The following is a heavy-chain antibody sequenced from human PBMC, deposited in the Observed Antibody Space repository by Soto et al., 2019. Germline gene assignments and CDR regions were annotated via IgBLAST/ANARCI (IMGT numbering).Heavy chain of an antibody. V-gene: IGHV4-59*01. CDR3: ASHSSHWPFFDF. CDR2: IYYTGLS. Sequence: SETLSLTCTVSGGSISSYYWSWIRQPPGKGLEWIGYIYYTGLSNSNPSLNSRVTMSVDTSKNQFSLKLSSVTAADTTVYYCASHSSHWPFFDFWGQGTLVTVSS. J-gene: IGHJ4*02. D-gene: IGHD6-13*01. CDR1: GGSISSYY.